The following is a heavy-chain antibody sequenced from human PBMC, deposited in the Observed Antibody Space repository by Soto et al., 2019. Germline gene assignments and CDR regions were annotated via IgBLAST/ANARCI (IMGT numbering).Heavy chain of an antibody. CDR1: GFTFSSYG. D-gene: IGHD6-6*01. CDR3: ARDLNQYSGSSAPWFDP. J-gene: IGHJ5*02. V-gene: IGHV3-33*01. CDR2: IWYDGSNK. Sequence: GGSLRLSCAASGFTFSSYGMHWVRQAPGKGLEWVAVIWYDGSNKYYADSVKGRFTISRDNSKNTLYLQMNSLRAEDTAVYYCARDLNQYSGSSAPWFDPWGQGTLVTVSS.